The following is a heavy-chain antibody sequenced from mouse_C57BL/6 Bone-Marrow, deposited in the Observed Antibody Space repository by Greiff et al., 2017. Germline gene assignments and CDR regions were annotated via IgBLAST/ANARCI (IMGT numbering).Heavy chain of an antibody. CDR1: GYTFTSYW. J-gene: IGHJ1*03. V-gene: IGHV1-50*01. CDR2: IDPSDSYT. CDR3: ARNYYGSSHWYFDV. D-gene: IGHD1-1*01. Sequence: QVQLQQPGAELVKPGASVKLSCKASGYTFTSYWMQWVKQRPGQGLEWIGEIDPSDSYTNYNQKFKGKATLTVDTSSSTAYMQLSSLTSDDSAVYYCARNYYGSSHWYFDVWGTGTTVTVSS.